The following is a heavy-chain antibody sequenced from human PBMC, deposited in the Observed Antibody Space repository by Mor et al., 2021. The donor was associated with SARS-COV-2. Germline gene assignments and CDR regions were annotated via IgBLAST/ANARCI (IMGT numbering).Heavy chain of an antibody. J-gene: IGHJ4*02. V-gene: IGHV3-15*01. CDR2: IKSKSDGETT. D-gene: IGHD3-22*01. CDR3: TTGGTYYFDSRGSYTLDY. Sequence: GPEWVGRIKSKSDGETTDYAAPVRGRFIISRDDSENTLYLQMNSLKTEDAAVYYCTTGGTYYFDSRGSYTLDYWGPGTLV.